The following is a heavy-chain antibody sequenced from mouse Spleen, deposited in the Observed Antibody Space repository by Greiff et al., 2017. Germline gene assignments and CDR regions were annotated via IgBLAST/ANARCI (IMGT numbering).Heavy chain of an antibody. Sequence: QVQLQQSGAELARPGASVKMSCKASGYTFTSYTMHWVKQRPGQGLEWIGYINPSSGYTKYNQKFKDKATLTADKSSSTAYMQLSSLTSEDSAVYYCARAGTPRYYFDYWGQGTTLTVSS. CDR1: GYTFTSYT. J-gene: IGHJ2*01. CDR3: ARAGTPRYYFDY. CDR2: INPSSGYT. V-gene: IGHV1-4*01. D-gene: IGHD4-1*01.